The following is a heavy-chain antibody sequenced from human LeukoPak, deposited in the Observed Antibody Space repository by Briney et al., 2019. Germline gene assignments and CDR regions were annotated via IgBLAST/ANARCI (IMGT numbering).Heavy chain of an antibody. CDR1: GYTLTELS. Sequence: ASVTVSCKVSGYTLTELSMHWVRQAPGKGLEWRGGFYPKDGETIYAQKFQGRVTMTEDTSTDTAYMELSSLRSEDTAVYYCATDRYCSSTSCYRLDYYGMDVWGQGTTVTVSS. D-gene: IGHD2-2*02. CDR2: FYPKDGET. J-gene: IGHJ6*02. V-gene: IGHV1-24*01. CDR3: ATDRYCSSTSCYRLDYYGMDV.